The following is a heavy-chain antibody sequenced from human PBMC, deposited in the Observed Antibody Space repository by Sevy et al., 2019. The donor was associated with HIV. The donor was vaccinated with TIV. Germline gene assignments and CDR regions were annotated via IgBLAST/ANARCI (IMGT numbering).Heavy chain of an antibody. CDR1: GFSFSYYG. V-gene: IGHV3-30*18. CDR3: ANAYSGSYSHSYIYALDV. J-gene: IGHJ6*02. D-gene: IGHD1-26*01. CDR2: ISQDGINE. Sequence: GGSLRLSCIGSGFSFSYYGIHWVRQAPGKGLDWVALISQDGINEYYGDSVKDRFAISRDNSTNSVYLEMNSLRNEDTAMYFCANAYSGSYSHSYIYALDVWGQGTTVTVSS.